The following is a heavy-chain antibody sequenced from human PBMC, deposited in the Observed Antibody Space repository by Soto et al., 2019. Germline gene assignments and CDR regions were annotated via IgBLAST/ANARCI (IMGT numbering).Heavy chain of an antibody. V-gene: IGHV3-7*03. D-gene: IGHD3-22*01. Sequence: PGGSLRLSCEASGFALSMYWMSWVRQAPGKGLQWVANINQDGSIQHYVDSVRGRFTVSRDNAKNSLFLQMNSLSAEDTSVYYCARQIYDSDTGPNFQYYFESWGQGTPVTVSS. CDR1: GFALSMYW. CDR2: INQDGSIQ. CDR3: ARQIYDSDTGPNFQYYFES. J-gene: IGHJ4*02.